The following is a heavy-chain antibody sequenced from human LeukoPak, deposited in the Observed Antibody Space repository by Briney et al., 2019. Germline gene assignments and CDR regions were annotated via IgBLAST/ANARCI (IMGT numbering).Heavy chain of an antibody. J-gene: IGHJ4*02. V-gene: IGHV4-39*01. CDR2: IYYSGST. CDR3: ARLGRYYSDSSGYKASYFFDY. CDR1: GGSISTSSYH. D-gene: IGHD3-22*01. Sequence: SETLSLTCSVSGGSISTSSYHWGWIRQPPGRGLEWIGNIYYSGSTYYNPSLKSRVTISVDTYKKQFSLKLRSVTAADTAVYNCARLGRYYSDSSGYKASYFFDYWGQGTLVTVSS.